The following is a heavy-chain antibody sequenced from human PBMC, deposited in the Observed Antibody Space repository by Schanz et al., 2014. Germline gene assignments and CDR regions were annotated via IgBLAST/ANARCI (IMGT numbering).Heavy chain of an antibody. CDR1: GYTFTNFF. D-gene: IGHD5-12*01. V-gene: IGHV1-46*01. CDR2: INPSGGST. CDR3: ARGPLGTSP. J-gene: IGHJ5*02. Sequence: QVHLVQSGAEVHKPGASLKISCKASGYTFTNFFLHWVRQAPGQGLEWMGMINPSGGSTTYAQKFQGRVTMTRNTSMSTAYMELSSLRSEDTAVYYCARGPLGTSPWGQGTLVTVSS.